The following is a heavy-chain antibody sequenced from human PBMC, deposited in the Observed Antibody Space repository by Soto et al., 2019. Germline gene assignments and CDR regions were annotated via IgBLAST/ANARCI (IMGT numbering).Heavy chain of an antibody. J-gene: IGHJ6*02. V-gene: IGHV4-59*01. CDR3: ARVSTRDTATLSAEVMDV. CDR1: GGSISSYY. Sequence: SETLSLTWTVSGGSISSYYWSWIRQPPGKGLEWIGYIYYSGSTNYNPSLKSRVTISVDTSKNQFSLKLSSVTAADTAVYYCARVSTRDTATLSAEVMDVWGQGTTVTVSS. D-gene: IGHD5-18*01. CDR2: IYYSGST.